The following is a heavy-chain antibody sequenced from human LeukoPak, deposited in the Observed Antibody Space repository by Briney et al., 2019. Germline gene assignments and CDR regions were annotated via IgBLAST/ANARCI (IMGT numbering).Heavy chain of an antibody. D-gene: IGHD3-10*01. CDR1: GFTFSSYS. CDR3: ARELLWFGELSGWFDP. CDR2: ISSSSYI. J-gene: IGHJ5*02. Sequence: GGSLRLSCAASGFTFSSYSMNWVRQAPGKGLEWVSSISSSSYIYYADSVKGRFTISRDNAKNSLYLQMNSLRAEDTAVYYCARELLWFGELSGWFDPWGQGTLVTVSS. V-gene: IGHV3-21*01.